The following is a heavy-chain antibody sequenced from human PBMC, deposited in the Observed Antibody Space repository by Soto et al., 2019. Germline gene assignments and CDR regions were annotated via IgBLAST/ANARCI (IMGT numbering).Heavy chain of an antibody. Sequence: QVQLQQWGAGLLKPSETLSLTCAVYGGSFSDYSWTWIRQPPGKALEWIGQINHSGSANYNPSLKSRVTISVATAKTQFSLELTSVTAADTAVYYCARGLFSEDSYSGGWYFFGYWGQGTLVTVSS. D-gene: IGHD3-10*01. CDR3: ARGLFSEDSYSGGWYFFGY. J-gene: IGHJ4*02. V-gene: IGHV4-34*01. CDR2: INHSGSA. CDR1: GGSFSDYS.